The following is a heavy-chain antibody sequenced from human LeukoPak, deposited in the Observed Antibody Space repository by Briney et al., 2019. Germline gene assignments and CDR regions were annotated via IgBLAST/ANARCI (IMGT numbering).Heavy chain of an antibody. Sequence: GGSLRLSCAASGFTFSSYSMNWVRQAPGKGLEWVSSISSSSSYIYYADSVKGRFTISRDNAKNSLYLQMNSLRAEDMAVYYCARDRWYYYDSSGYSVDYWGQGTLVTVSS. CDR3: ARDRWYYYDSSGYSVDY. J-gene: IGHJ4*02. V-gene: IGHV3-21*01. D-gene: IGHD3-22*01. CDR1: GFTFSSYS. CDR2: ISSSSSYI.